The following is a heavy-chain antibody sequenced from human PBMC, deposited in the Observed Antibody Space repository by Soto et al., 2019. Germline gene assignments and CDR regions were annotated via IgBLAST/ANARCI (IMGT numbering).Heavy chain of an antibody. CDR1: GGTFSSYA. CDR3: ASPRGYDDYDFDY. V-gene: IGHV1-69*13. Sequence: GASVKVSCKASGGTFSSYAISWLRQAPGQGLEWMGGIIPIFGTANYAQKFQGRVTITADESTSTAYMELSSLRSEDTAVYYCASPRGYDDYDFDYWGQGTLVNVSS. J-gene: IGHJ4*02. D-gene: IGHD4-17*01. CDR2: IIPIFGTA.